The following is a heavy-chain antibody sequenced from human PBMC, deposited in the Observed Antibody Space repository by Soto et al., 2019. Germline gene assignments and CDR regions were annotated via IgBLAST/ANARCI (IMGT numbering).Heavy chain of an antibody. CDR3: ARSPRTSGSYLYFDY. V-gene: IGHV1-18*01. Sequence: ASVKVSYKASGYTFTSYGISWVRQAPGQGLEWMGWISAYNGNTNYAQKLQGRVTMTTDTSTSTAYMELRSLRSDDTAVYYCARSPRTSGSYLYFDYWGQGTLVTVSS. J-gene: IGHJ4*02. CDR2: ISAYNGNT. CDR1: GYTFTSYG. D-gene: IGHD1-26*01.